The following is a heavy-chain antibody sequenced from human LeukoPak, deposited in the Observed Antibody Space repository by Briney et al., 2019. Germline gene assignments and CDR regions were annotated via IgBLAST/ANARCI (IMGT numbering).Heavy chain of an antibody. CDR1: GFTFSDYY. J-gene: IGHJ4*02. V-gene: IGHV3-11*05. D-gene: IGHD6-13*01. CDR2: MGTSSSFT. Sequence: GGSLRLSCAVSGFTFSDYYVSWLRQAPGKGLEWVSYMGTSSSFTKYADSVKDRFTISRDNGKNSIYLQMNSLRAEDTAVYYCARVGSIAAAGTLDYWGQGTLVTVSS. CDR3: ARVGSIAAAGTLDY.